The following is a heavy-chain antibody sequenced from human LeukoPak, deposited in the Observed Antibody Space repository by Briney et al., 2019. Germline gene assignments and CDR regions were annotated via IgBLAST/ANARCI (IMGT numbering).Heavy chain of an antibody. CDR2: ISGSGDST. D-gene: IGHD5-18*01. CDR3: ARGWIQLWNDAFDI. J-gene: IGHJ3*02. Sequence: GGSLRLSCAASGFSFTSYAMSWVRQAPGKGLEWVSVISGSGDSTYYADSVKGRFTISRDNSKSTLYLQMNSLRAEDTALYYCARGWIQLWNDAFDIWGQGTMVTVSS. V-gene: IGHV3-23*01. CDR1: GFSFTSYA.